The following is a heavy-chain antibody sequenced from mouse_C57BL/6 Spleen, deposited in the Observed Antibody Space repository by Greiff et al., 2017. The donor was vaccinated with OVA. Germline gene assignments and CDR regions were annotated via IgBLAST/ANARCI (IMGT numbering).Heavy chain of an antibody. CDR3: ASHYYGSSSWYFDV. Sequence: QVQLQQPGAELVRPGSSVKLSCKASGYTFTSYWMHWVKQRPIQGLEWIGNIDPSDSETHYNQKFKDKATLTVDKSSSTAYMQLSSLTSEDSAVYYCASHYYGSSSWYFDVWGTGTTVTVSS. CDR2: IDPSDSET. CDR1: GYTFTSYW. J-gene: IGHJ1*03. V-gene: IGHV1-52*01. D-gene: IGHD1-1*01.